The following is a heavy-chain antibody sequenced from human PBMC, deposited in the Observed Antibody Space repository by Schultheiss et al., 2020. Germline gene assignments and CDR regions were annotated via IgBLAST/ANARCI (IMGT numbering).Heavy chain of an antibody. D-gene: IGHD2-21*01. J-gene: IGHJ6*02. CDR2: IYPGDSDT. CDR1: GYSFTSYW. Sequence: GGSLRLSCKGSGYSFTSYWIGWVRQMPGKGLEWMGIIYPGDSDTRYSPSFQGQVTISADKSITTAYLQWRSLKASDTAMYYCARRGEIYGMDVWGQGTTVTGSS. V-gene: IGHV5-51*01. CDR3: ARRGEIYGMDV.